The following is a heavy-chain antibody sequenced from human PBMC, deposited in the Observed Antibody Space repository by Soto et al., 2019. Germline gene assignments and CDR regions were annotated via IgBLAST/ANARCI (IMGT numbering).Heavy chain of an antibody. J-gene: IGHJ6*03. CDR2: FDPEDGET. D-gene: IGHD3-10*01. Sequence: ASVKVSCKVSGYTLTELSMHWVRQAPGKGLEWMGGFDPEDGETIYAQKFQGRVTMTEDTSTDTAYMELSSLRSEDTAVYYCATGHPEPYGSGRTGYMDVWGKGTTVTVSS. V-gene: IGHV1-24*01. CDR3: ATGHPEPYGSGRTGYMDV. CDR1: GYTLTELS.